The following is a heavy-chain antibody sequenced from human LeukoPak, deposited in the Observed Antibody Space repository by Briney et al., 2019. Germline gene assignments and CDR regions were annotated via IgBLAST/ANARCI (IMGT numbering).Heavy chain of an antibody. CDR2: IYSGGST. CDR1: GFTVSSNY. V-gene: IGHV3-66*01. D-gene: IGHD1-26*01. Sequence: GGSLRLSCAASGFTVSSNYMSWVRQAPGKGLEWVSVIYSGGSTYYADSVKGRFTISRDNSKNTLYLQINSLRAEDTAVYYCAKDARVYWVRYFDYWGQGTLVTVSS. CDR3: AKDARVYWVRYFDY. J-gene: IGHJ4*02.